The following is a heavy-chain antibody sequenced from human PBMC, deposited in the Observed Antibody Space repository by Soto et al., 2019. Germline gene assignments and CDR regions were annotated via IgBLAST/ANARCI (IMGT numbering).Heavy chain of an antibody. J-gene: IGHJ5*02. CDR1: GYTFTSYD. CDR3: ARGAGGSGIVRDNWFDP. V-gene: IGHV1-8*01. Sequence: QVQLVQSGAEVKKPGASVKVSCKASGYTFTSYDINWVRQATGQGLEWMGWMNPNSGNTGYAQKFQGRVTMTRNTSISTAYMELTGLRSEDTAVYYCARGAGGSGIVRDNWFDPWGQGTLVTVSS. CDR2: MNPNSGNT. D-gene: IGHD6-19*01.